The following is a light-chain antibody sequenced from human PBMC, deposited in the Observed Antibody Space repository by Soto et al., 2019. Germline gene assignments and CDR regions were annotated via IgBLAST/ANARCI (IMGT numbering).Light chain of an antibody. Sequence: QSALTQPASVSGSPGQSVTISCTGASSDVGGYDYVSWYQQHPGKAPKLILYEVNNRPSGVSNHFSGSKSGNTASLIISGPQPDDEADYSSTSYSTTTTLVFGSGPKPPVL. J-gene: IGLJ1*01. CDR2: EVN. CDR3: TSYSTTTTLV. V-gene: IGLV2-14*01. CDR1: SSDVGGYDY.